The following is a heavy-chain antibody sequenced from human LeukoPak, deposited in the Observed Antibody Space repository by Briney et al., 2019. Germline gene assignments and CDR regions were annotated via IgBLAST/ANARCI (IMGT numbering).Heavy chain of an antibody. CDR1: GGSISSGSYY. CDR2: IYTSGST. J-gene: IGHJ4*02. Sequence: SQTLSLTCTVSGGSISSGSYYWSWIRQPAGKGLEWIGRIYTSGSTSYNPSLKSRVTISVDTSKNQFSLKLSSVTAADTAVYYCARGGGYYLVHFDYWGQGTLVIVS. V-gene: IGHV4-61*02. D-gene: IGHD3-22*01. CDR3: ARGGGYYLVHFDY.